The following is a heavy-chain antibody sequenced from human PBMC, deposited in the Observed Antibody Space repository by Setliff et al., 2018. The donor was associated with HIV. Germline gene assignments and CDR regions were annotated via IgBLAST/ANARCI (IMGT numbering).Heavy chain of an antibody. V-gene: IGHV4-59*12. CDR3: ARDAPTVYANGWFDP. J-gene: IGHJ5*02. CDR2: ICYSATT. Sequence: PSETLSLTCTVSGGSIGSYCWSWIRQPPGKGLEWIGTICYSATTNYNPSLKSRVTISVDTSKNQFSLKLSSVTAADTAVYYCARDAPTVYANGWFDPWGQGTLVTVSS. CDR1: GGSIGSYC. D-gene: IGHD2-8*01.